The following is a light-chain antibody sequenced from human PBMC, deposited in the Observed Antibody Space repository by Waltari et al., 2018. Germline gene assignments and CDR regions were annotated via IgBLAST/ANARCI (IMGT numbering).Light chain of an antibody. CDR3: HSRDASGVGGT. CDR1: SLRSYY. V-gene: IGLV3-19*01. CDR2: DKN. J-gene: IGLJ3*02. Sequence: TQDPAVSVAMGQTVRITCQGDSLRSYYASWYRQRPGQAPILVMYDKNNRPSGVPDRFSGSSSYNTASLTIPGAQAEDEADDYCHSRDASGVGGTFGGGTKLTVL.